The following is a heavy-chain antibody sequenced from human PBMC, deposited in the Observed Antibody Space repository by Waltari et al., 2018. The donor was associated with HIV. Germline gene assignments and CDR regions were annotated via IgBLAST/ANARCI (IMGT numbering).Heavy chain of an antibody. CDR1: GFTFDDYA. D-gene: IGHD6-19*01. Sequence: EVQLVESGGGLVQPGRSLRLSCAASGFTFDDYAMHWVRQAPGKGLEWVSGISWNSGSTGYADSVKGRFTISRDNAKNSLYLQMNSLRAEDTALYYCAKDIHNAGAVAGGPFDYWGQGTLVTVSS. V-gene: IGHV3-9*01. J-gene: IGHJ4*02. CDR3: AKDIHNAGAVAGGPFDY. CDR2: ISWNSGST.